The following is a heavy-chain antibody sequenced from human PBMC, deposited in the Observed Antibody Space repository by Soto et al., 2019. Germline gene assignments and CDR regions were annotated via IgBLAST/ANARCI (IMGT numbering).Heavy chain of an antibody. Sequence: GGSLRLSCAASGFTFSSYWMSWVRQAPGKGLEWVANIKQDGSEKYYVDSVKGRFTISRDNAKNSLYLQMNSLRAEDTAVYYCARDRGYSGYDGYYYYYYMDVWGKGTTVTVSS. CDR3: ARDRGYSGYDGYYYYYYMDV. V-gene: IGHV3-7*01. CDR2: IKQDGSEK. J-gene: IGHJ6*03. D-gene: IGHD5-12*01. CDR1: GFTFSSYW.